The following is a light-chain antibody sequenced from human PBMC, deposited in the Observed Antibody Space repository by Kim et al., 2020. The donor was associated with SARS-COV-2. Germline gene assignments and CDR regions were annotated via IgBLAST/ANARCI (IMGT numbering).Light chain of an antibody. J-gene: IGKJ2*01. Sequence: EIVMTQSPATLSVSPGERATLSCRASQSVSSNLAWYQQKPGQAPRLLIYGASTRATGIPARFSGSGSGTEFTLTISSLQSEDFAVYYCQQYINWPPYTFGQGTKLEI. CDR1: QSVSSN. CDR2: GAS. CDR3: QQYINWPPYT. V-gene: IGKV3-15*01.